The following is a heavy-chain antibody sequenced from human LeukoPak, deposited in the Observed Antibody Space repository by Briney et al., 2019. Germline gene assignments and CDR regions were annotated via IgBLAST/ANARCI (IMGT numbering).Heavy chain of an antibody. CDR1: PGITFSDYW. V-gene: IGHV3-7*03. J-gene: IGHJ4*02. CDR2: IRQDGREK. CDR3: VGGIGWQPDY. D-gene: IGHD6-19*01. Sequence: GGSLRLSCAASPGITFSDYWMSWVRQAPGKGLEWVAIIRQDGREKLYLDSVKGRFTISRDNAKSSVYLQINSLRAEDTAVYYCVGGIGWQPDYWGQGTLVTVSS.